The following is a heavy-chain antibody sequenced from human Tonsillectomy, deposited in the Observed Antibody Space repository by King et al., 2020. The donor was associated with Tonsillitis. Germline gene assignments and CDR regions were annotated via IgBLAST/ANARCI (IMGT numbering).Heavy chain of an antibody. V-gene: IGHV3-30-3*01. CDR2: ISYDGSNK. CDR1: GFTFSSYA. D-gene: IGHD3-22*01. CDR3: ARDSSGYFAEGWYLDL. Sequence: QLVQSGGGVVQPGRSLRLSCAASGFTFSSYAMHWVRQAPGKGLEWVAVISYDGSNKYYADSVKGRFTISRDNSKNTLYLQMNSLRAEDTAVYYCARDSSGYFAEGWYLDLWGRGTLVTVSS. J-gene: IGHJ2*01.